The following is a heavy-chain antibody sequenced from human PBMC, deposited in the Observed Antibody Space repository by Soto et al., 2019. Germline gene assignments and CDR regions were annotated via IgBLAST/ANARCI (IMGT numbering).Heavy chain of an antibody. D-gene: IGHD6-19*01. Sequence: QVQLVQSGAEVKKPGSSVKVSCKASGGTFSSYPISWLRQAPGQGLEWMGRSIPIPGIANYAQKFQGRVTITEDKSTRKAYMELSSLRAQYTAVYYCPIGGVAVACNDYWDQGTLVTV. CDR2: SIPIPGIA. CDR3: PIGGVAVACNDY. CDR1: GGTFSSYP. J-gene: IGHJ4*02. V-gene: IGHV1-69*02.